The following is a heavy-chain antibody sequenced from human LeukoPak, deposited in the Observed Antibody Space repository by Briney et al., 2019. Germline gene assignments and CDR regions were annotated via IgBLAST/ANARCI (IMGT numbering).Heavy chain of an antibody. D-gene: IGHD1-26*01. CDR2: INAYNDNT. CDR3: ARTTNSYYYYYYVDV. Sequence: ASVKVSCKASGYTFNSAGISWVRQAPGQGLEWMGWINAYNDNTKYAEKLQGRVTMTTDTSTSTAYMELRSLRSDDTAVYYCARTTNSYYYYYYVDVWGKGTTVTVSS. J-gene: IGHJ6*03. V-gene: IGHV1-18*01. CDR1: GYTFNSAG.